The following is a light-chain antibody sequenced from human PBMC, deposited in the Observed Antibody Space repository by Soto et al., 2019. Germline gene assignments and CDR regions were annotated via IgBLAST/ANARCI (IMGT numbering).Light chain of an antibody. CDR3: QVWDSSGDHRWV. J-gene: IGLJ3*02. CDR1: NLGTKG. V-gene: IGLV3-21*02. Sequence: SYELTQPPSVSAAPGQTATIICGGNNLGTKGVHWYQQKAGQAPVLVLYDGTERPSGIPRRFAGSNSGTTATLTISRVEAADEADYYCQVWDSSGDHRWVFGGGTKVTVL. CDR2: DGT.